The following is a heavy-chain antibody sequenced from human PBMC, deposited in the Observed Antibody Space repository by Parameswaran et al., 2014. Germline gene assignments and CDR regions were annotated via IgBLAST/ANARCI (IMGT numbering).Heavy chain of an antibody. CDR1: GGSISSYY. CDR3: ARVGLRFEYGGYVWYFDY. D-gene: IGHD4-17*01. V-gene: IGHV4-59*01. CDR2: IYYSGST. Sequence: SETLSLTCTVSGGSISSYYWSWIRQPPGKGLEWIGYIYYSGSTNYNPSLKSRVTISVDTSKSQFSLKLSSVTAADTTVYYCARVGLRFEYGGYVWYFDYWGQGTLVTV. J-gene: IGHJ4*02.